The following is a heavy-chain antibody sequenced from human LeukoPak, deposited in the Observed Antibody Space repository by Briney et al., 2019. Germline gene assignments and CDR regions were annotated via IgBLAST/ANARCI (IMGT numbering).Heavy chain of an antibody. J-gene: IGHJ4*02. V-gene: IGHV3-30*03. CDR3: VRDYENLTGSKTRFHY. CDR1: GFIFSNFA. CDR2: ISYDGSNK. Sequence: GRSLRLSCAASGFIFSNFAMHWVRQAPGKGLEWVALISYDGSNKYYADSVEGRFTISRDNSKNTLYLQMNSLRAEDTAVYYCVRDYENLTGSKTRFHYWGQGTLVTVSS. D-gene: IGHD3-9*01.